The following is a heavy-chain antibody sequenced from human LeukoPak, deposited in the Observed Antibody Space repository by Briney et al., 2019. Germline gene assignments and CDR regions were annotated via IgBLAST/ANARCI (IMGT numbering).Heavy chain of an antibody. D-gene: IGHD6-13*01. V-gene: IGHV4-39*01. CDR1: GGSISSSSYY. J-gene: IGHJ6*03. CDR2: IYYSGST. CDR3: ARHGRGGSSWSREYYYYYMDV. Sequence: SETLSLTCTVSGGSISSSSYYWGWIRQPPGKGLEWIGSIYYSGSTYYNPSLKSRVTISVDTSKNPFSLKLSSVTAADTAVYYWARHGRGGSSWSREYYYYYMDVWGKGTTVTISS.